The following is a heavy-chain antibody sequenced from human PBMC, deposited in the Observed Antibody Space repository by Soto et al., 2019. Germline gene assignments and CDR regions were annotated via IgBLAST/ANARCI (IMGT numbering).Heavy chain of an antibody. J-gene: IGHJ4*02. CDR2: VYSSGTT. V-gene: IGHV4-4*07. CDR1: GGSINSYW. D-gene: IGHD3-22*01. CDR3: ARGIGSYAYGEGY. Sequence: SETLSLTCSVSGGSINSYWWSWIRQPAGKGLEWIGRVYSSGTTDYNPSLNSRATLSVETSKNQFSLKLSSVTAADTAVYYCARGIGSYAYGEGYWGQGIQVTVSS.